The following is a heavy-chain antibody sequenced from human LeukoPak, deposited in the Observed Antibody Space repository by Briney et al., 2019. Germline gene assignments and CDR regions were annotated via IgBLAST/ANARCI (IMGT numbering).Heavy chain of an antibody. V-gene: IGHV3-33*06. CDR1: GFTSSSYG. D-gene: IGHD1-26*01. J-gene: IGHJ4*02. CDR3: AKGRVGADRPPFDY. CDR2: IWNDGNYK. Sequence: GTSLRLSCATSGFTSSSYGMHWVRQAPGKGLEWVAVIWNDGNYKFYRDSVKARFSISRDNSEGMLYLQMDSLRVEDTAVYYCAKGRVGADRPPFDYWGQGTLVTVSP.